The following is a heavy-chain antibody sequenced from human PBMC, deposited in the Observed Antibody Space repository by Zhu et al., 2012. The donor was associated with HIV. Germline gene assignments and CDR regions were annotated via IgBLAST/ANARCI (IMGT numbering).Heavy chain of an antibody. CDR2: IYHSGST. V-gene: IGHV4-38-2*02. D-gene: IGHD3-22*01. CDR3: ARDSYPSGVFFDTSGYSPRYGMDV. J-gene: IGHJ6*02. Sequence: QVQLQESGPGLVKPSETLSLTCAVSGYSISSGYYWGWIRQPPGKGLEWIGNIYHSGSTYYNPSLKSRVTISVDTSKNQFSLKLSSVTAADTAVYYCARDSYPSGVFFDTSGYSPRYGMDVWGQGTTGHRLL. CDR1: GYSISSGYY.